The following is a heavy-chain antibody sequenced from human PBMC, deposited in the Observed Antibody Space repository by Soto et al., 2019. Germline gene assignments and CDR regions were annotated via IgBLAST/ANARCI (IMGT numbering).Heavy chain of an antibody. CDR3: VRGPEELVYYNSIDV. V-gene: IGHV3-11*01. J-gene: IGHJ6*02. D-gene: IGHD3-10*01. CDR1: GFTFSDYY. Sequence: QVQLVESGGGLVQPGGSLRLSCEASGFTFSDYYMSWIRQVPGKGLEWVSYISIGGTPIYYADSVKGRFTISRDNAQNSLYLHMTSLTAEDTALYYCVRGPEELVYYNSIDVWGQGTTVTVS. CDR2: ISIGGTPI.